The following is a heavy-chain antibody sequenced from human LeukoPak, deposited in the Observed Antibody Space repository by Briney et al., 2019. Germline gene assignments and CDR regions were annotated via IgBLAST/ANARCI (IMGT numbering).Heavy chain of an antibody. Sequence: PGRSLRLSCAASGFTSSSYGMHWVRQAPGKGLEWVAVISYDGSNKYYADSVKGRFTISRDNSKNTLYLQMDSLRAEDTAVYYCAREKAQYQLLLYYFDYWGQGTLVTVSS. CDR3: AREKAQYQLLLYYFDY. CDR1: GFTSSSYG. CDR2: ISYDGSNK. V-gene: IGHV3-30*03. D-gene: IGHD2-2*01. J-gene: IGHJ4*02.